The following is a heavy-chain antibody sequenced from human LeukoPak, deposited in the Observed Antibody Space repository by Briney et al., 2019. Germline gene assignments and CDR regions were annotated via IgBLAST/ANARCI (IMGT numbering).Heavy chain of an antibody. D-gene: IGHD6-19*01. Sequence: KSSETLSLTCTVSGGSIGGYYWNWIRQSPEKGLECIGYIYYTGNTNYNPSLKSRVTISVDKSKNQFSLKLSSVTAAGTAVYYCASIHSSGWYSENDYWGQGTLVTVSS. J-gene: IGHJ4*02. V-gene: IGHV4-59*12. CDR1: GGSIGGYY. CDR2: IYYTGNT. CDR3: ASIHSSGWYSENDY.